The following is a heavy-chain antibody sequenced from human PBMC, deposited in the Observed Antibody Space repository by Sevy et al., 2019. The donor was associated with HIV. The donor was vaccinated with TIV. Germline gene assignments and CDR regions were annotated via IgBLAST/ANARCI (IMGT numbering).Heavy chain of an antibody. D-gene: IGHD3-10*01. CDR1: GFTFSSYG. V-gene: IGHV3-30*03. CDR2: ISYDGSNK. CDR3: ASTDYYGSGSQVLYYFDY. Sequence: GGSLRLSCAASGFTFSSYGMHWVRQAPGKGLEWVAVISYDGSNKYYADSVKGRFTISRDNSKNTLYLQMNSLRAEDTDEYYCASTDYYGSGSQVLYYFDYWGQGTLVTVSS. J-gene: IGHJ4*02.